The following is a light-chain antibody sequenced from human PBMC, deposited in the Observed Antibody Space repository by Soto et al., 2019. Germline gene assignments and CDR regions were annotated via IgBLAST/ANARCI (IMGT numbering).Light chain of an antibody. CDR3: QQYNKWLPLT. J-gene: IGKJ4*01. CDR1: QSVRVN. CDR2: DAA. V-gene: IGKV3-15*01. Sequence: EVVMTQSPATVSVSPGERATISCRASQSVRVNLAWYQQKPGQAPRLLIYDAATRATGVPARFTGSGSGTEFALTISSLQSEDVAVYYCQQYNKWLPLTFGGGTKVEIK.